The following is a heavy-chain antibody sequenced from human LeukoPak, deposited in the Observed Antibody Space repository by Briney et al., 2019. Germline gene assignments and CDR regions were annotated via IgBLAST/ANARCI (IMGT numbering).Heavy chain of an antibody. CDR2: FDPEDGET. CDR3: ATRPHDSWLLLQDAFDI. V-gene: IGHV1-24*01. D-gene: IGHD3-22*01. CDR1: GYTLTELS. J-gene: IGHJ3*02. Sequence: ASVKVSCKVSGYTLTELSMHWVRQAPGKGLEWMGGFDPEDGETIYAQKFQGRVTMTEDTSTDTAYMELSSLRSEDTAVYYCATRPHDSWLLLQDAFDIWGQGTMVTVSS.